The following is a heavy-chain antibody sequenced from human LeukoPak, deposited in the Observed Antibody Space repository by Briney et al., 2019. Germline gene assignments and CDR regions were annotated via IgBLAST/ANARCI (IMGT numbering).Heavy chain of an antibody. J-gene: IGHJ4*02. CDR1: GGSISSYY. Sequence: SETLSLTCTVSGGSISSYYWSWIRQPPGKGLEWIGEIHRGGSTNCNPSLKSRVTISVDKSKNQFSLMLTSVTAADTAVYYCARNGYYSADYWGQGTLVTVSS. D-gene: IGHD4-17*01. V-gene: IGHV4-59*12. CDR2: IHRGGST. CDR3: ARNGYYSADY.